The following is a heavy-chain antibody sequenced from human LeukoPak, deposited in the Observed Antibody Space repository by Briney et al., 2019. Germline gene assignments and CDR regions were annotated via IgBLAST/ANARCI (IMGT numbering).Heavy chain of an antibody. J-gene: IGHJ5*02. D-gene: IGHD1-26*01. Sequence: ASVKVSCKASGFTFSTSAVQWVRQARGQRLEWIGWIVVGSGDTKYAQELQGRLTITRDMSTNTAYMELSSPRSEDTAVYYCAAERYSDSCCWFDPWGQGTLVTVSS. CDR2: IVVGSGDT. CDR1: GFTFSTSA. CDR3: AAERYSDSCCWFDP. V-gene: IGHV1-58*01.